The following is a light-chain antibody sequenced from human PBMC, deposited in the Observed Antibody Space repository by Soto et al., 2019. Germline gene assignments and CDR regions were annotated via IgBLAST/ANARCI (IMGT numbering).Light chain of an antibody. CDR2: RAS. Sequence: DIQMTHSPSTLSASVGDRVTITCRASQSISTWLAWYQQKPGTAPKLLTYRASNLESGVPSRFSGSGAGTEVTLTISSLQPDDFATYYCQQYTTYSGTFGPGTKVDIK. J-gene: IGKJ3*01. V-gene: IGKV1-5*03. CDR3: QQYTTYSGT. CDR1: QSISTW.